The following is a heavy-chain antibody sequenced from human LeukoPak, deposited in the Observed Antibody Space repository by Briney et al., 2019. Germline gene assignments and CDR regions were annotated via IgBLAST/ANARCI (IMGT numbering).Heavy chain of an antibody. Sequence: GASVKVSCRASGYTFTSYDINWVRQATGQGLEWMGWMNPNSGGTNYAQKFQGRVTMTRDTSISTAYMELSRLRSDDTAVYYCARDLAVAGNNWFDPWGQGTLVTVSS. CDR3: ARDLAVAGNNWFDP. V-gene: IGHV1-2*02. CDR1: GYTFTSYD. CDR2: MNPNSGGT. D-gene: IGHD6-19*01. J-gene: IGHJ5*02.